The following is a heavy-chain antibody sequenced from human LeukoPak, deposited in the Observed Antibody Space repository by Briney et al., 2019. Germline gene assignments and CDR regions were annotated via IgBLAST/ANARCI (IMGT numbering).Heavy chain of an antibody. CDR3: AKGGISSVYHAFDI. CDR2: ISGDGSGT. CDR1: GLTFSSYA. Sequence: GGSLRLSCAASGLTFSSYAMSWVRQAPGKGLEWVSAISGDGSGTYYTDSVKGRFTISRDNSKNTLFLQTNSLRVEDTAVYYCAKGGISSVYHAFDIWGQGTMVTVSS. D-gene: IGHD1-14*01. J-gene: IGHJ3*02. V-gene: IGHV3-23*01.